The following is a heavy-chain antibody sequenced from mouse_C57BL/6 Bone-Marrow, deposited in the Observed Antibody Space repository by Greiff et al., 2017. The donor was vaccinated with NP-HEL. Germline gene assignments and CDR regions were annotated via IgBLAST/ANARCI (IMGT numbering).Heavy chain of an antibody. J-gene: IGHJ3*01. D-gene: IGHD2-4*01. CDR3: ARSKDYAFAY. V-gene: IGHV1-64*01. CDR2: IHPNSGST. CDR1: GYTFTSYW. Sequence: QVHVKQSGAELVKPGASVKLSCKASGYTFTSYWMHWVKQRPGQGLEWIGMIHPNSGSTNYNEKFKSKATLTVDKSSSTAYMQLSSLTSEDSAVYYCARSKDYAFAYWGQGTLVTVSA.